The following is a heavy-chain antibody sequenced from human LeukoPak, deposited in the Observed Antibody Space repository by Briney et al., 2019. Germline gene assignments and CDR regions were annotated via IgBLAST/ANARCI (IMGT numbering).Heavy chain of an antibody. V-gene: IGHV3-53*01. CDR2: IYSGGSA. D-gene: IGHD3-22*01. Sequence: GGSLRLSCAASGFTVSSNYMSWVRQAPGKGLEWVSVIYSGGSAYYADSVKGRFTISRDNSKNTLYLQMNSLRAEDTAVYYCARGSYYYDSSGPYAFDIWGQGTMVTVSS. J-gene: IGHJ3*02. CDR3: ARGSYYYDSSGPYAFDI. CDR1: GFTVSSNY.